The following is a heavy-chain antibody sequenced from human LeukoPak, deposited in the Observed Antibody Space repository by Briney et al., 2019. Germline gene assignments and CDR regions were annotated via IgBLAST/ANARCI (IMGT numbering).Heavy chain of an antibody. D-gene: IGHD2-15*01. Sequence: SQTLSLTCTVSGGSISSGGYYWSWIRQHPGKGLEWIGYIYYSGSTYYNPSLKSRVTISVDTSKNQFSLKLSSVTAADTAVYYCVSAYCSGGSCYPFDYWGQGTLVTVSS. J-gene: IGHJ4*02. CDR1: GGSISSGGYY. CDR2: IYYSGST. CDR3: VSAYCSGGSCYPFDY. V-gene: IGHV4-31*03.